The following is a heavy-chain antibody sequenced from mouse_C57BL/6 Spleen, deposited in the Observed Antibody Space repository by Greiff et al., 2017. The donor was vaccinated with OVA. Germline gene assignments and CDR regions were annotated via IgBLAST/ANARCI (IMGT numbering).Heavy chain of an antibody. J-gene: IGHJ4*01. D-gene: IGHD1-1*01. V-gene: IGHV1-39*01. CDR2: INPNYGTT. CDR3: ASATTVVGPGAMDY. Sequence: VQLQQSGPELVKPGASVKISCKASGYSFTDYNMNWVKQSNGQSLEWIGVINPNYGTTSYNQKFKGKATLTVDQSSSTAYMQLNSLTSEDSAVYYCASATTVVGPGAMDYWGKGTSVTVSS. CDR1: GYSFTDYN.